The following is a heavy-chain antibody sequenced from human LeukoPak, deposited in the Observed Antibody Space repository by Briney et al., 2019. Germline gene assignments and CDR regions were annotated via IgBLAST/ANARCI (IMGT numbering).Heavy chain of an antibody. V-gene: IGHV3-48*04. CDR3: VRDGREGFGI. D-gene: IGHD5-24*01. J-gene: IGHJ3*02. CDR2: IKYDSSTI. CDR1: GFAFNIYS. Sequence: GGSLRLSCVASGFAFNIYSMNWVRQAPGKGLEWVSYIKYDSSTIYYGDSVKGRFTISRDNVKNSLYLQVSSLRAEDTAVYYCVRDGREGFGIWGHGTLVIVSS.